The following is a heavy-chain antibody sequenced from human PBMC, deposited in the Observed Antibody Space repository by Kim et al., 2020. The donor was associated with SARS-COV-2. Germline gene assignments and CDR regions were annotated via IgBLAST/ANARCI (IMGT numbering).Heavy chain of an antibody. J-gene: IGHJ6*02. CDR3: AKDSAEAVVPAAPYGMDV. V-gene: IGHV3-33*06. D-gene: IGHD2-2*01. CDR1: GFTFSSYG. CDR2: IWYDGSNK. Sequence: GGSLRLSCAASGFTFSSYGMHWVRQAPGKGLEWVAVIWYDGSNKYYADSVKGRFTISRDNSKNTLYLQMNSLRAEDTAVYYCAKDSAEAVVPAAPYGMDVWGQGTTVTVSS.